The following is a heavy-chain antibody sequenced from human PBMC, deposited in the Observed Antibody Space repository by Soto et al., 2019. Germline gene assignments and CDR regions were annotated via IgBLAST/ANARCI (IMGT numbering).Heavy chain of an antibody. D-gene: IGHD6-19*01. CDR2: IWYDGSNK. CDR3: AEGRTGGRFGAWQWLPGDY. V-gene: IGHV3-30*02. J-gene: IGHJ4*02. Sequence: PGGSLRLSCAASGFTFSSYGMHWVRQAPGKGLEWVAVIWYDGSNKYYADSVKGRFTISRDNSKNTLYPQMNSLRAEDTAVYYCAEGRTGGRFGAWQWLPGDYWGQGTLVTVSS. CDR1: GFTFSSYG.